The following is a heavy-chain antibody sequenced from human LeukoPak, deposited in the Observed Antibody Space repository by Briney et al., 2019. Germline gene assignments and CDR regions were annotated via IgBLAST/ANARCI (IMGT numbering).Heavy chain of an antibody. Sequence: SETLSLTCTVSGGSISSYYWSWIRQPPGKGLEWIGYIYYSGSTNYNPSLKSRVTISVDTSKNQFSLKLSSVTAADTAVYYCARGSYGSGKGEFDYWGQGTLVTVSS. CDR2: IYYSGST. V-gene: IGHV4-59*01. J-gene: IGHJ4*02. D-gene: IGHD3-10*01. CDR3: ARGSYGSGKGEFDY. CDR1: GGSISSYY.